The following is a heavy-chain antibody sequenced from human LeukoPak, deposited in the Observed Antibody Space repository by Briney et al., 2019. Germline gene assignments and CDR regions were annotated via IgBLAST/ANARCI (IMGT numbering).Heavy chain of an antibody. V-gene: IGHV3-21*01. D-gene: IGHD4-11*01. J-gene: IGHJ4*02. Sequence: GGSLRLSCAASGFTFSSYAMDWVRQAPGKGLEWVSSISSTGTYIYYTDSVKGRFTISRDIANSLLYLQMNSLRADDTAVYYCARDLDYSTGFDYWGQGTLVTVSS. CDR1: GFTFSSYA. CDR3: ARDLDYSTGFDY. CDR2: ISSTGTYI.